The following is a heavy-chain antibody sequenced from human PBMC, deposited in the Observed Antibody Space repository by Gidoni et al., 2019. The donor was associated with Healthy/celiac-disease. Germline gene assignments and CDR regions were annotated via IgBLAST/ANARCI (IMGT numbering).Heavy chain of an antibody. CDR2: IVVGSGNT. D-gene: IGHD3-22*01. V-gene: IGHV1-58*01. J-gene: IGHJ1*01. Sequence: QMQLVQSGPEVKKPGTSVKVSCKASGFTFTSSAVQWVRQARGQRLEWIGWIVVGSGNTNYAQKFQERVTITRDMSTSTAYMELSSLRSEDTAVYYCAAENYYGSSGYYYGAEYFQHWGQGTLVTVSS. CDR3: AAENYYGSSGYYYGAEYFQH. CDR1: GFTFTSSA.